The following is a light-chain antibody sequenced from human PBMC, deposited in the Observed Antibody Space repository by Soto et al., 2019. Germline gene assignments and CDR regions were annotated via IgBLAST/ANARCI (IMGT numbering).Light chain of an antibody. CDR1: SSNIGSNS. Sequence: QPVLTQSPSASETPGQRVTISCSGGSSNIGSNSVNWYQHLPGMAPKLLMFGDNRRPSGVPDRISASKSGTSASLAISGLRSDDEADYYCAAWDDSLNALVFGGGTKVTVL. CDR2: GDN. V-gene: IGLV1-44*01. CDR3: AAWDDSLNALV. J-gene: IGLJ3*02.